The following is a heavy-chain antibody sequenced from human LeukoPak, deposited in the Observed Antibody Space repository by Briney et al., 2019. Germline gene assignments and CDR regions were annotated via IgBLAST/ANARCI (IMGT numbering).Heavy chain of an antibody. D-gene: IGHD6-19*01. CDR3: AKDWHYPGALCPTQIAVAGYNDN. V-gene: IGHV3-23*01. J-gene: IGHJ4*02. CDR1: GFTFCIYT. Sequence: GGSLRLSCAASGFTFCIYTMNCVREAPGKGREWVSIINYYGDNKYYGDSVQGRFTISRDNSKNTGYLQLNSLRAEDTVIYCCAKDWHYPGALCPTQIAVAGYNDNWGQGTLVTVSS. CDR2: INYYGDNK.